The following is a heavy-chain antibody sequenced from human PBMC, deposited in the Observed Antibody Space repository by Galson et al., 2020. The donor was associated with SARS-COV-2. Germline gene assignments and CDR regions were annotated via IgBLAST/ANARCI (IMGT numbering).Heavy chain of an antibody. V-gene: IGHV3-30*03. J-gene: IGHJ4*02. Sequence: AGSLRLSCAASGFTFSNYGMHWVRQAPGKGLEWVAVILYDGNYKYYGDSVKGRFTISRDNSKNTVYLQMNSLTAEDTAVYYCARREEDNNRMALSLWGKEILFTVSS. D-gene: IGHD1-1*01. CDR1: GFTFSNYG. CDR2: ILYDGNYK. CDR3: ARREEDNNRMALSL.